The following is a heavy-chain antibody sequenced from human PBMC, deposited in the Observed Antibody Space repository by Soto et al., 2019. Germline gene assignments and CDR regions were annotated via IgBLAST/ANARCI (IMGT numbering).Heavy chain of an antibody. CDR1: GYTFTSYG. Sequence: QVQLVQSGAEVKKPGASVKVSCKASGYTFTSYGISWVRQAPGQGLEWMGWISAYNGNTNYAQKLQGRVTMTTETXXXXXXXXXXXXXXXXXXXXXXXXXXGYXGSYWXQGXXXTX. D-gene: IGHD1-26*01. V-gene: IGHV1-18*01. J-gene: IGHJ4*02. CDR2: ISAYNGNT. CDR3: XXXXGYXGSY.